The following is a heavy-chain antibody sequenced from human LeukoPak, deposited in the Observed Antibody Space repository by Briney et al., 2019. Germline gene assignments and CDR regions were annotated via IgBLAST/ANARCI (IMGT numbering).Heavy chain of an antibody. D-gene: IGHD3-10*01. J-gene: IGHJ3*02. CDR2: ISYDGSNK. Sequence: GGSLRLSCAASGFTFSSYGMHWVRQAPGKGLEWVAVISYDGSNKYYADSVKGRFTISRDNSKNTLYLQVNSLRAEDTAVYYCAKDSSLWFGELSGAFDIWGQGTMVTVSS. V-gene: IGHV3-30*18. CDR1: GFTFSSYG. CDR3: AKDSSLWFGELSGAFDI.